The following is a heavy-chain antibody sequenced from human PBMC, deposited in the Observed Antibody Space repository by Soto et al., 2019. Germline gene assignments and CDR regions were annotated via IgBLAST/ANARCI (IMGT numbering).Heavy chain of an antibody. CDR3: ARGSFVLLHNTPLGY. V-gene: IGHV3-11*01. J-gene: IGHJ4*02. Sequence: LRLSCAASGFTVSSNYMSWVRQAPGKGLEWVSYISSSGSTIYYADSVKGRFTISRDNAKNSLYLQMNSLRAEDTAVYYCARGSFVLLHNTPLGYWGQGTLVTVSS. CDR2: ISSSGSTI. D-gene: IGHD3-10*01. CDR1: GFTVSSNY.